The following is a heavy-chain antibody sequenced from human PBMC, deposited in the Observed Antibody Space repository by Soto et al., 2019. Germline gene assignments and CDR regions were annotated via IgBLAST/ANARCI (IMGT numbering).Heavy chain of an antibody. CDR1: GGSISNYY. CDR3: ARTFCISTTCYDLXDS. Sequence: PSETLSLTCTVSGGSISNYYWGWIRQPPGKGLEWIGYVYYTGSTNYNPSLKSRVTISVDTSTNRFSLKLRSVTAADTAVYFCARTFCISTTCYDLXDSWSQGTLVTVS. D-gene: IGHD2-2*01. V-gene: IGHV4-59*01. J-gene: IGHJ4*02. CDR2: VYYTGST.